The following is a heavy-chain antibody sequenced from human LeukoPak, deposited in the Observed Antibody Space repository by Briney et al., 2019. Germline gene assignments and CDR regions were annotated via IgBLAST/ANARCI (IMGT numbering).Heavy chain of an antibody. CDR3: AGITMVRGVLGMDV. CDR1: GFTFSSYA. J-gene: IGHJ6*02. V-gene: IGHV3-23*01. CDR2: ISGSGGST. D-gene: IGHD3-10*01. Sequence: GGSLRLSCAASGFTFSSYAMSWVRQAPGKGLEWVSAISGSGGSTYYADSVKGRFTISRDNSKNTLYLQMNSLRAEDTAVYYCAGITMVRGVLGMDVWGQGTTVTVSS.